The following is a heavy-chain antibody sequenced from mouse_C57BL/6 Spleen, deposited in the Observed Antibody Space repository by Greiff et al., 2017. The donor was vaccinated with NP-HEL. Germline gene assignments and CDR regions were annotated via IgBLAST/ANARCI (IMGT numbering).Heavy chain of an antibody. V-gene: IGHV3-6*01. J-gene: IGHJ4*01. Sequence: VQLKQSGPGLVKPSQSLSLTCSVTGYSITSGYYWNWIRQFPGNQLEWMGYISYDGSNNYNPSLKNRISITRDTSKNQFFLKLNSVTTEDTATYYCARTTVVDYYAMDYWGQGTSVTVSS. D-gene: IGHD1-1*01. CDR3: ARTTVVDYYAMDY. CDR1: GYSITSGYY. CDR2: ISYDGSN.